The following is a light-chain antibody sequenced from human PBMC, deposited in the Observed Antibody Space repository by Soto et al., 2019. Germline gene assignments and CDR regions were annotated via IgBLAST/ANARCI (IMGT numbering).Light chain of an antibody. J-gene: IGKJ3*01. Sequence: EVVMTQSPATLSVSPGERATLSCRASQSVSSNLTWYQQRPGQAPRLLIYGASTRATGIPARFSGSGSGTEFSHTISSLQSEDFAVYYCQHYNNWPPLFTFGPGTKVDIK. CDR2: GAS. V-gene: IGKV3-15*01. CDR3: QHYNNWPPLFT. CDR1: QSVSSN.